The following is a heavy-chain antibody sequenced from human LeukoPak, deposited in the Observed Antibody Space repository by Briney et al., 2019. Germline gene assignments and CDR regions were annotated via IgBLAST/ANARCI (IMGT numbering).Heavy chain of an antibody. CDR2: IYYRGST. CDR3: ARTYDGDYGWFDP. CDR1: GGSLSAGDYY. Sequence: SETLSLTCTVSGGSLSAGDYYWSWTRQPPGKGLEWIGYIYYRGSTSYNPSLKSRVTISVDTSKNQFSLKLSPLSAADTAVYHCARTYDGDYGWFDPWGQGTLVTVSS. J-gene: IGHJ5*02. V-gene: IGHV4-30-4*01. D-gene: IGHD4-17*01.